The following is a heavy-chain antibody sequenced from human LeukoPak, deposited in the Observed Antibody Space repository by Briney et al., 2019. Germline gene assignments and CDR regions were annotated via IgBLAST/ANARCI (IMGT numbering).Heavy chain of an antibody. V-gene: IGHV3-72*01. D-gene: IGHD3-22*01. J-gene: IGHJ4*02. CDR2: SKNKDYAYST. Sequence: GGSLRLSCAASGFTFRDHHMDWVRQASGKGLERIGRSKNKDYAYSTVYAASVKDRFTFSRDDPKSSLYLQMNSLTTEDTAVYYCTRIFYYGTRGYYPDFWGQGTLVSVSS. CDR3: TRIFYYGTRGYYPDF. CDR1: GFTFRDHH.